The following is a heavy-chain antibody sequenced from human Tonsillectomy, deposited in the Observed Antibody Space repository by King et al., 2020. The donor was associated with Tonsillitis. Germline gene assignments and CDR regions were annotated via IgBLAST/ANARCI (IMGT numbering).Heavy chain of an antibody. J-gene: IGHJ3*02. D-gene: IGHD3-22*01. CDR3: ATSYYYDYNALYRAFDI. CDR2: IYPGDSDT. CDR1: GYW. Sequence: EVQLVESGAEVKKAGESLKISCKGSGYWIAWVCQMPGKGLEWMGIIYPGDSDTRYSPSFQGQVTISADKSISTAYLQWRSLKASDTAMYYCATSYYYDYNALYRAFDIWGQGTMVTVSS. V-gene: IGHV5-51*01.